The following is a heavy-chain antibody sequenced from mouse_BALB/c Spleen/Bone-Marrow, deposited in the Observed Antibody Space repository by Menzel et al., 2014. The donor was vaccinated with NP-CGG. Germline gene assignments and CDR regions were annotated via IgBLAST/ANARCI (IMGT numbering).Heavy chain of an antibody. CDR1: GFSLTSYD. CDR2: ILTGGGT. V-gene: IGHV2-9-2*01. J-gene: IGHJ4*01. CDR3: VRRYAMDY. Sequence: VQRGESGPGPVAPSQSLSITCTVSGFSLTSYDISWIRQPPGKGLEWLGVILTGGGTNYNSAVMSRLSISKDNSKSQVFLKMNSLQTDDTAIYYCVRRYAMDYWGQGTSVTISS.